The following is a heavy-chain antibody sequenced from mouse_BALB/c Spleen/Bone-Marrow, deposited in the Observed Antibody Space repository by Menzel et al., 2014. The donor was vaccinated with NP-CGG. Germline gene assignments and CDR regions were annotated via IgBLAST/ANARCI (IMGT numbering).Heavy chain of an antibody. CDR1: GCSITSDYA. V-gene: IGHV3-2*02. CDR3: ARGGDSAFAY. CDR2: INYSGFT. Sequence: EVKLEESGPGLVKPSQSLSLTCTVTGCSITSDYAWNWIRQFPGDKLEWMGYINYSGFTTYNPSLKSRISITRDTSKNQFFLQLNSVTTEDTATYYCARGGDSAFAYWGQGTLVTVSA. J-gene: IGHJ3*01. D-gene: IGHD2-13*01.